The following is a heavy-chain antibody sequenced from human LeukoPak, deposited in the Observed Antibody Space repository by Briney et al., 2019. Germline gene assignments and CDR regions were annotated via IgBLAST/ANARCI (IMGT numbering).Heavy chain of an antibody. V-gene: IGHV3-11*04. Sequence: GGSLRLSCAASGFTFSDYYMSWIRQAPGKGLEWVSYISSSGSTIYYADSVKGRFTVSRDNAKNSLYLQMHSLRAEDTAVYYCARDSSGWYYFDYWGQGTLVTVSS. D-gene: IGHD6-19*01. CDR2: ISSSGSTI. J-gene: IGHJ4*02. CDR3: ARDSSGWYYFDY. CDR1: GFTFSDYY.